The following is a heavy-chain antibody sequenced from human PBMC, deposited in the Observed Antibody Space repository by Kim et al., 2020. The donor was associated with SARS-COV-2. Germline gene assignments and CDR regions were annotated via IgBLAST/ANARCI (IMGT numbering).Heavy chain of an antibody. CDR2: ISSDGSKT. CDR3: ATGGSGYCTSSTCYSFDY. J-gene: IGHJ4*01. D-gene: IGHD2-2*02. V-gene: IGHV3-30*19. Sequence: GGSLRLSCAASEFTFSSYGMHWVRQAPGKGLESVAGISSDGSKTYYADSVKGRFTISRDNSKNTLFLQMNSLRDDDTAVYYCATGGSGYCTSSTCYSFDYWGHGTLVTISS. CDR1: EFTFSSYG.